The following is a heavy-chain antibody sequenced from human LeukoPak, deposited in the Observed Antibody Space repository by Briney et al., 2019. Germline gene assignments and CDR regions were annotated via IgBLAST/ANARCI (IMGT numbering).Heavy chain of an antibody. CDR2: ISAYNGNT. CDR1: GYTFTSYG. J-gene: IGHJ4*02. V-gene: IGHV1-18*01. Sequence: ASVKVSCKASGYTFTSYGISWVRQAPGQGLEWMGWISAYNGNTNYAQKLQGRVTMTRDTSISTAYMELSRLRSDDTAVYYCARNLGAAGTDYFDYWGQGTLVTVSS. CDR3: ARNLGAAGTDYFDY. D-gene: IGHD6-13*01.